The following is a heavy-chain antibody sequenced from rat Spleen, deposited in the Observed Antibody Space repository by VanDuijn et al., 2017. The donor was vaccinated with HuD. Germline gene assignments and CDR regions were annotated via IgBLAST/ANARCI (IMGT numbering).Heavy chain of an antibody. Sequence: EVQLVESGGGLVQPGRSLKLSCAASGISFSNYDMSWVRQAPTMGLDWVATISSSGDRTFYRDSVKGRFTVSRDNAESTLYLQMDSLRSEDTATYYCARHEDYSGLDYWGQGVMVTVSS. CDR3: ARHEDYSGLDY. CDR2: ISSSGDRT. J-gene: IGHJ2*01. CDR1: GISFSNYD. V-gene: IGHV5-25*01. D-gene: IGHD1-1*01.